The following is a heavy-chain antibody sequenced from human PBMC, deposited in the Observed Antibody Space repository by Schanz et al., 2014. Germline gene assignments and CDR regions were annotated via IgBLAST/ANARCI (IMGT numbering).Heavy chain of an antibody. V-gene: IGHV3-23*04. CDR3: AKDLNRVATAPQS. Sequence: EVQLVTSGGDLVQPGGSLRLSCAASGFTFNTSWFHWVRQPPGKGLEWVSAISANGYDTYYAPSVKGRFTVSRDNSKNTVYLQMNSLRDEDTALYYCAKDLNRVATAPQSWGQGTLVTVSS. D-gene: IGHD5-12*01. CDR2: ISANGYDT. CDR1: GFTFNTSW. J-gene: IGHJ5*02.